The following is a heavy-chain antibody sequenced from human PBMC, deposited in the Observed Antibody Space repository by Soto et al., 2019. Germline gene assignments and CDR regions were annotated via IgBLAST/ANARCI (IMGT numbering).Heavy chain of an antibody. J-gene: IGHJ4*02. V-gene: IGHV4-4*07. CDR2: IFPSGST. Sequence: QVQLQESGPGLVKPSETLSLTCTVSSGSISNYYWSWIRQPAGKGLEWIGRIFPSGSTNYNPSLKSRVSMSVDTSKTQFSLKLSSVTAADTAVYSCARGSLTIDYWGQGTLVTAPS. CDR3: ARGSLTIDY. CDR1: SGSISNYY.